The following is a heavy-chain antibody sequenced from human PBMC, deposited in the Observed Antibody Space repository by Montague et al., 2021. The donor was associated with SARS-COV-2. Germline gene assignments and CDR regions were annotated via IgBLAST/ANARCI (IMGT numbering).Heavy chain of an antibody. J-gene: IGHJ4*02. CDR1: GGSVSTYY. V-gene: IGHV4-4*09. Sequence: SETLSLTCTVSGGSVSTYYWSWLRQPPGKGLEWIGFLYFSGSATTYNPSLKSRVTISIDTSKNQFSLNLSSVTAADTAAYYCAATDYFASGKYDFWGQGTRVTVSS. CDR3: AATDYFASGKYDF. CDR2: LYFSGSAT. D-gene: IGHD3-10*01.